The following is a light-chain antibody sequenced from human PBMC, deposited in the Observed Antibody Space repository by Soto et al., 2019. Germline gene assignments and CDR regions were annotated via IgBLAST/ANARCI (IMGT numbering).Light chain of an antibody. CDR2: GNS. J-gene: IGLJ3*02. CDR1: SSNIGAGYD. CDR3: QSYDSSLSGGV. V-gene: IGLV1-40*01. Sequence: QSVLTQPPSVSGAPGQRVTISCTESSSNIGAGYDVHWYQQLPGTAPKLLIYGNSNRPSGFPDRFSGSKSGTSASLAITGLQAEDEADYYCQSYDSSLSGGVFGGGTKLTVL.